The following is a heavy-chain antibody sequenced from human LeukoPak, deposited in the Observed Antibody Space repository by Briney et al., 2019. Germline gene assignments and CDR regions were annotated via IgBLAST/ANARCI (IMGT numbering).Heavy chain of an antibody. CDR1: GYTFTSYG. V-gene: IGHV1-18*01. CDR3: ARGPPGSGYDGYWFDP. D-gene: IGHD5-12*01. CDR2: ISAYNGNT. Sequence: ASVKVSCKASGYTFTSYGISWVRQAPGQGLEWMGWISAYNGNTNYAQKFQGRVTITADESTSTAYMELSSLRSEDTAVYYCARGPPGSGYDGYWFDPWGQGTLVTVSS. J-gene: IGHJ5*02.